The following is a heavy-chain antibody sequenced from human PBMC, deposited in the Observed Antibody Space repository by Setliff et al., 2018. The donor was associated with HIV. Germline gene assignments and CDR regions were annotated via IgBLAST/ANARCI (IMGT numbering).Heavy chain of an antibody. J-gene: IGHJ2*01. CDR2: IIPIFGST. Sequence: SVKVSCKASGYIFTTYTMHWVRQAPGQRLQWKGWIIPIFGSTKYAQKFQGRVTITADESTSTADMELSSLRSEDTAVYYCARDDHYYDSGSYYSDWYFDLWGRGTLVTVSS. CDR1: GYIFTTYT. CDR3: ARDDHYYDSGSYYSDWYFDL. D-gene: IGHD3-10*01. V-gene: IGHV1-69*13.